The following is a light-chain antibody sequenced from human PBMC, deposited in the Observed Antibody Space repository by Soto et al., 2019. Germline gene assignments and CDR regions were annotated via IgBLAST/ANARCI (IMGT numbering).Light chain of an antibody. V-gene: IGLV2-14*01. CDR1: SSDVGVYNY. Sequence: QSALTQPASVSGSPGQPITISSTGTSSDVGVYNYVSWYQHHPGKAPKLMICAVSNRPSGVSNRFSGSKSGNTASLTISGLQAEDEADYYCSSYTGSSTLYVFGTGTKVTVL. J-gene: IGLJ1*01. CDR2: AVS. CDR3: SSYTGSSTLYV.